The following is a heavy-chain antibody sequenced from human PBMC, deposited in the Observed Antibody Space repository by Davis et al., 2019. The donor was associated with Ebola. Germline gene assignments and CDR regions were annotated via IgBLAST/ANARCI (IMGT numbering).Heavy chain of an antibody. CDR2: FNSDGRST. D-gene: IGHD3-3*01. V-gene: IGHV3-74*01. CDR1: GFTSISYW. J-gene: IGHJ4*02. CDR3: ARGGGTIFGVVITN. Sequence: PGGSLRLSCAVSGFTSISYWMHWVRQAPGKGLVWVSRFNSDGRSTSDADSVKGRFTISRDNAKNTLYLQMGSLRAEDTAVYYCARGGGTIFGVVITNWGQGTLVTVSS.